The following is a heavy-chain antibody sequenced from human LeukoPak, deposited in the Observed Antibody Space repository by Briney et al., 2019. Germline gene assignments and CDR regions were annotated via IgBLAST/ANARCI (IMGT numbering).Heavy chain of an antibody. CDR1: GGSFSGYY. J-gene: IGHJ6*03. D-gene: IGHD3-10*02. V-gene: IGHV4-34*01. CDR2: INHSGST. Sequence: SETLSLTCAVYGGSFSGYYWSWIRQPPGKGLEWLGEINHSGSTNYNPSLKSRVTISVDTSKNQFSLKLSSVTAADTAVYYCARLMFGELFRAGYYYYMDVWGKGTTVTISS. CDR3: ARLMFGELFRAGYYYYMDV.